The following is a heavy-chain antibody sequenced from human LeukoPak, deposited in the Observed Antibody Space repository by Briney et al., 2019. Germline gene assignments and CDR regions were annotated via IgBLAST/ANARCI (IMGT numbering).Heavy chain of an antibody. D-gene: IGHD6-19*01. V-gene: IGHV3-53*01. CDR1: GFTLSNHW. CDR2: IYGGGST. Sequence: GGSLRLSCAASGFTLSNHWMIWVRQAPGKGLEWVSVIYGGGSTYYADSVKGRFTISRDTPKNTLYLQMNSLRVEDTAVYYCASWPVGWYGEDSWGQGTLVTVSS. CDR3: ASWPVGWYGEDS. J-gene: IGHJ4*02.